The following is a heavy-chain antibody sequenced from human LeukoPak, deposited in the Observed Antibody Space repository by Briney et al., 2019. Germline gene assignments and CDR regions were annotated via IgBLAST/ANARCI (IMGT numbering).Heavy chain of an antibody. Sequence: PSEALSLTCTVSGGSISSYYWSWIRQPPGKGLEWIGYIYYSGSTNYNPSLKSRVTISVDTSKNQFSLKLSSVTAADTAVYYCARDLPVGATYWGQGTLVTVSS. V-gene: IGHV4-59*01. J-gene: IGHJ4*02. CDR1: GGSISSYY. CDR2: IYYSGST. CDR3: ARDLPVGATY. D-gene: IGHD1-26*01.